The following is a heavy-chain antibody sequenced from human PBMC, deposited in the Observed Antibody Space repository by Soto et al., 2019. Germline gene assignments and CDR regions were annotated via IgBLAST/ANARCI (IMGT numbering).Heavy chain of an antibody. CDR1: GYIFNNYG. V-gene: IGHV1-18*01. D-gene: IGHD7-27*01. Sequence: QIQLVQSGAEVKVHGASVKVSCRASGYIFNNYGITWVRQAPGQGLEWMGFITADNGDTKFAEKLQGRVSMTTDTSTNTAYMELRNSRSDDTALYYCARRTLGSAIGIGDYWGQGTLVTVSS. J-gene: IGHJ4*02. CDR3: ARRTLGSAIGIGDY. CDR2: ITADNGDT.